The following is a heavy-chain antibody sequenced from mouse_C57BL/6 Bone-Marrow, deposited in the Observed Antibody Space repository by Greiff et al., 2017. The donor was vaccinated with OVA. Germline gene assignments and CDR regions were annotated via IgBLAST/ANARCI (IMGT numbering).Heavy chain of an antibody. V-gene: IGHV5-9*01. CDR2: ISGGGGNT. Sequence: EVKLVESGGGLVKPGGSLKLSCAASGFTFSSYTMSWVRQTPEKRLEWVATISGGGGNTYYPDSVKGRFTISRDNAKNTLYLQMSSLRSEDTALYYCARQREVYYYGSSPQLAWFAYWGQGTLVTVSA. CDR3: ARQREVYYYGSSPQLAWFAY. D-gene: IGHD1-1*01. J-gene: IGHJ3*01. CDR1: GFTFSSYT.